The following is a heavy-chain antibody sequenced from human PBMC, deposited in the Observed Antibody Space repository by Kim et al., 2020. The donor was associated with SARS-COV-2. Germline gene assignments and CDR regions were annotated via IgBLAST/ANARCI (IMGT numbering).Heavy chain of an antibody. Sequence: YAQKYQGRVTITADKSTSTAYMELSSLRSEDTAVYYCARDFPFQLWILDYWGQGTLVTVSS. CDR3: ARDFPFQLWILDY. V-gene: IGHV1-69*04. D-gene: IGHD5-18*01. J-gene: IGHJ4*02.